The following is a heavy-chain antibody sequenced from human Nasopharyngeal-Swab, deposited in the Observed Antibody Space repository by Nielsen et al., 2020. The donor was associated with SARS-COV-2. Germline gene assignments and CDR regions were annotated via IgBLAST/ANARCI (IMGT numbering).Heavy chain of an antibody. D-gene: IGHD1-26*01. CDR1: GFTFSNAW. CDR3: TTGLEWELLFEY. V-gene: IGHV3-15*01. Sequence: GESLKISCAASGFTFSNAWMSWVRQAPGKGLEWVGRIKSKTDGGTTDYAAPVKDRFTISRDDSKNTLYLQMNSLRTEDTAVYYCTTGLEWELLFEYWGQGTLVTVSS. J-gene: IGHJ4*01. CDR2: IKSKTDGGTT.